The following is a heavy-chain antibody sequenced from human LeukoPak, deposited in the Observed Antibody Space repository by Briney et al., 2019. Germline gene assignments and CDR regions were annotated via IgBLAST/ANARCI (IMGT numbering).Heavy chain of an antibody. CDR1: GFTFSKCG. Sequence: GASLRLSCAASGFTFSKCGMSWVRQAPGKGLEWVSTVNENGRNTHYADSVKGRFTISRDNSKNTLLLQMNSLRADDTALYYCTKGDGGSYPIDYWGREPWSLSPQ. CDR2: VNENGRNT. CDR3: TKGDGGSYPIDY. V-gene: IGHV3-23*01. D-gene: IGHD6-19*01. J-gene: IGHJ4*02.